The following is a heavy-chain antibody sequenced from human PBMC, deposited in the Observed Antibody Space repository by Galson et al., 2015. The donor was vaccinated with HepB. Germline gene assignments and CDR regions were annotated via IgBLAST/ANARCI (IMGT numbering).Heavy chain of an antibody. CDR2: IGSDGSTG. Sequence: SLRLSCAASGFTFSSYAMDWVRQVPGKGLEWVAFIGSDGSTGSYADSAKGRFTISRDKSKNTLYVQMDSLRAEDTAVYYCATGADYCFVNWGQGTLVTVSS. CDR1: GFTFSSYA. J-gene: IGHJ4*02. V-gene: IGHV3-30*02. CDR3: ATGADYCFVN.